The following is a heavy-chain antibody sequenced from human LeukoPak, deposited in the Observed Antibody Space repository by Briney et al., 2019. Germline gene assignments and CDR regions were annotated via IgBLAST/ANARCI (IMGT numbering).Heavy chain of an antibody. CDR1: GYTFTSYG. D-gene: IGHD5/OR15-5a*01. CDR3: ARVVVSGGDYYYYYMDV. CDR2: ISAYNGNT. J-gene: IGHJ6*03. V-gene: IGHV1-18*01. Sequence: GASVKVSCKTSGYTFTSYGISWVRQAPGQGLEWMGWISAYNGNTNYAQKLQGRVTMTTDTSTSTAYMELRSLRSDDTAVYYCARVVVSGGDYYYYYMDVWGKGTTVTVSS.